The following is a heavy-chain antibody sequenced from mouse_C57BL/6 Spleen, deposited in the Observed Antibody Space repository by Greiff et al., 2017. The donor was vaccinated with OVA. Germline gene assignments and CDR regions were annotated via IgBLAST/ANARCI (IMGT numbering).Heavy chain of an antibody. Sequence: VQLQQSGPELVKPGASVKISCKASGYTFTDYYMNWVKQSHGKSLEWIGDINPNNGGTSYNQKFKGKATLTVDKSSSTAYMELRSLTSEDSAVYYCARSEVYYYGSSPFAYWGQGTLVTVSA. V-gene: IGHV1-26*01. D-gene: IGHD1-1*01. CDR3: ARSEVYYYGSSPFAY. J-gene: IGHJ3*01. CDR2: INPNNGGT. CDR1: GYTFTDYY.